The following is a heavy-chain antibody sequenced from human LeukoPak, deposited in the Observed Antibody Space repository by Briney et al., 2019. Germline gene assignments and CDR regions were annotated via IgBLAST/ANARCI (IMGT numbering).Heavy chain of an antibody. Sequence: PGGSLRLSCAASGFTFSDYSMNWVRQAPGKGLEWVSSISSSSSYIYYADSVKGRFTISRDNAKNSLYLQMNSLRAEDTAVYYCARGPTMKMDVWGKGTTVTVSS. V-gene: IGHV3-21*01. J-gene: IGHJ6*04. D-gene: IGHD3-22*01. CDR2: ISSSSSYI. CDR3: ARGPTMKMDV. CDR1: GFTFSDYS.